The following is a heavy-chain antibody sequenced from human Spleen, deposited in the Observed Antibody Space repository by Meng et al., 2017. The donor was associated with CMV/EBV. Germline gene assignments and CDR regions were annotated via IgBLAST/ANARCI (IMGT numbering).Heavy chain of an antibody. CDR2: ISWNSGSI. CDR1: GFTFDDSA. J-gene: IGHJ4*02. Sequence: GGSLRLSCAASGFTFDDSAMHWVRLAPGKGLEWVSGISWNSGSIAYADSVKGRFTISRDNAKNSLYLQMNSLRPEDTAVYYCARDTRSYPTGVHYWGQGTLVTVSS. CDR3: ARDTRSYPTGVHY. D-gene: IGHD3-10*01. V-gene: IGHV3-9*01.